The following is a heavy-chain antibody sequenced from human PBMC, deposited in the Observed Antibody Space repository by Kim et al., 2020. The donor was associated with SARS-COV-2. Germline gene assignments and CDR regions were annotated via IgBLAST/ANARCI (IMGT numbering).Heavy chain of an antibody. CDR3: ARDGSAHDAFDI. D-gene: IGHD3-10*01. V-gene: IGHV4-59*01. J-gene: IGHJ3*02. Sequence: NYTPPRKSRCTISVDTSKNQCSRKLSSVTAADTAVYYCARDGSAHDAFDIWGQGTMVTVSS.